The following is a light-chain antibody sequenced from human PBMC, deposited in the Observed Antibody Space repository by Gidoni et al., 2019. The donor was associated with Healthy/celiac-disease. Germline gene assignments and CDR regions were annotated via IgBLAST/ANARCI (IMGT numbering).Light chain of an antibody. J-gene: IGKJ1*01. Sequence: DILLTQSPNSLAVSLGERDTINCKSSQSVLYSSNNKNYLAWYQQKPGQPPKLLIYWASTRESGVPDRFSGSGSGTDFTLTISSLQAEDVAVYYCQQYYSTPRTFGQGTKVEIK. V-gene: IGKV4-1*01. CDR1: QSVLYSSNNKNY. CDR3: QQYYSTPRT. CDR2: WAS.